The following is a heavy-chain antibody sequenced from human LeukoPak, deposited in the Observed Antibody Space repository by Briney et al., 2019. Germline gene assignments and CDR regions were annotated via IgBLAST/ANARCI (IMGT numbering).Heavy chain of an antibody. J-gene: IGHJ3*02. CDR3: ARVFSSLTPDAFDI. D-gene: IGHD6-13*01. Sequence: PSETLSLTCTVSGGSISSGSYYWSWIRQPAGKGLEWIGRIYTSGSTNYNPSLKSRVTMSVDTSKNQFSLKLSSVTAADTAVYYCARVFSSLTPDAFDIWGQGTMVTVSS. V-gene: IGHV4-61*02. CDR1: GGSISSGSYY. CDR2: IYTSGST.